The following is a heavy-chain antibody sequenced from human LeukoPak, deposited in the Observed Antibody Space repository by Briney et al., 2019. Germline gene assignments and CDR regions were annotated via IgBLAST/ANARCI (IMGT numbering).Heavy chain of an antibody. CDR3: AREDYYGSGSYYFDY. CDR1: GGSISSYY. V-gene: IGHV4-4*07. D-gene: IGHD3-10*01. CDR2: IYTSGST. Sequence: SETLSLTCTVSGGSISSYYWSWIRQPAGKGLEWIGRIYTSGSTNYNPSLKSRVTMSVDTSKNQFSLKLSSVAAADTAVYYCAREDYYGSGSYYFDYWGQGTLVTVPS. J-gene: IGHJ4*02.